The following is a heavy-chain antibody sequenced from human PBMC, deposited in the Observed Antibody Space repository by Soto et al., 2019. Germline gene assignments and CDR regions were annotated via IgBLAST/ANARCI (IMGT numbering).Heavy chain of an antibody. CDR2: INSDGSST. D-gene: IGHD3-10*02. CDR3: AREAYYYGRGWFDP. Sequence: EVQLVESGGGLVQPGGSLRLSCAASGFTFSSYWMHWVRQAPGKGLVWVSRINSDGSSTSYADSVKGRFTISRDNAKNTLDLQMNSLRAEDTAVYYCAREAYYYGRGWFDPWGQGTLVTVSS. J-gene: IGHJ5*02. V-gene: IGHV3-74*01. CDR1: GFTFSSYW.